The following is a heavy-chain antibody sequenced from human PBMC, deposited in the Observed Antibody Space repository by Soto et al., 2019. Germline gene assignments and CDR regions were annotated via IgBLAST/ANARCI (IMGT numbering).Heavy chain of an antibody. CDR3: AIDIHDILTGYNAFDI. CDR1: GFTFDDYA. Sequence: PGGSLRLSCAASGFTFDDYAMHWVRQGPGKGLEWVSGISWNSGSMVHADSVKGRFTISRDNAKNSLYLQMNSLRAEDTALYYCAIDIHDILTGYNAFDIWGQGTKVTVSS. V-gene: IGHV3-9*01. D-gene: IGHD3-9*01. J-gene: IGHJ3*02. CDR2: ISWNSGSM.